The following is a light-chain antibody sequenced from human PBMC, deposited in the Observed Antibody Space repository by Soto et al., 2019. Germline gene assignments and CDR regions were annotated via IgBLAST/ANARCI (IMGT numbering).Light chain of an antibody. Sequence: EIVLTQFPGTLSLSPGERATLSCRASQSVNSNYLTWYQQKPGQAPRLLIYGASSRATDIPDRFSGSGSGTDFTLTINSLEPEDFAVYYCQQYGTSIWTFGQGTKVEIK. CDR3: QQYGTSIWT. J-gene: IGKJ1*01. CDR1: QSVNSNY. V-gene: IGKV3-20*01. CDR2: GAS.